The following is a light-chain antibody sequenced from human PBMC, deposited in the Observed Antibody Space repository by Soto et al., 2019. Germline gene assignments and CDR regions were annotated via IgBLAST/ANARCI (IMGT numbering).Light chain of an antibody. J-gene: IGKJ4*01. CDR3: QQVRSYPST. Sequence: DIQMTQSPSTLSASVGDRVTITCRASQSISSWLAWYQQKPGKAPKLLIYDASSLESGVPSRFSASGVGTDFTLTISSLQAEDFATYYCQQVRSYPSTFGGGTKVDIK. CDR2: DAS. CDR1: QSISSW. V-gene: IGKV1-5*01.